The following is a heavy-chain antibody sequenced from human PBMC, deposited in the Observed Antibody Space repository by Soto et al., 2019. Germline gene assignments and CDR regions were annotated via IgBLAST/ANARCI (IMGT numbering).Heavy chain of an antibody. V-gene: IGHV3-48*02. D-gene: IGHD3-10*01. CDR1: GFTFTTYS. CDR3: ARKKEGHPFGSPYYHYGLDV. J-gene: IGHJ6*02. CDR2: ISSSSNI. Sequence: EVQLVESGGGLVQPGGSLRLSCAASGFTFTTYSMNWVRQAPGKGLEWISYISSSSNIYYADSVKGRFTISRDAAKNSQYLQMNSLRDEDTAVYFCARKKEGHPFGSPYYHYGLDVWGQGTMVTVSS.